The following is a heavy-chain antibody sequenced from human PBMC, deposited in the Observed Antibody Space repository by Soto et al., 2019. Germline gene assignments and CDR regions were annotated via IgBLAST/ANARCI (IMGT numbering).Heavy chain of an antibody. CDR1: GYTFTSYA. D-gene: IGHD6-19*01. CDR3: ARDRRGSGWYLDYFDY. CDR2: INAGNGNT. V-gene: IGHV1-3*01. J-gene: IGHJ4*02. Sequence: GASVKVSCKASGYTFTSYAMHWVRQAPGQRLEWMGWINAGNGNTKYSQKFQGRVTITRDTSASTAHMELSSLRSEDTAVYYCARDRRGSGWYLDYFDYWGQGTLVTVSS.